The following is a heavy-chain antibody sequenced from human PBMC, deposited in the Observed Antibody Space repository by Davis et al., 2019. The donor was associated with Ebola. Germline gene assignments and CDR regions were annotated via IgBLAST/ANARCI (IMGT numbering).Heavy chain of an antibody. CDR3: ARGRVEMATASLDY. V-gene: IGHV3-33*01. J-gene: IGHJ4*02. CDR2: IWYDGSRK. D-gene: IGHD5-24*01. Sequence: GESLKISCAASGFNFRSYGMHWVRQAPDKGLEWVAVIWYDGSRKYYGDSVKGRFTISRDNAKNTLYLQMNSLRAEDTAVYYCARGRVEMATASLDYWGQGTLVTVSS. CDR1: GFNFRSYG.